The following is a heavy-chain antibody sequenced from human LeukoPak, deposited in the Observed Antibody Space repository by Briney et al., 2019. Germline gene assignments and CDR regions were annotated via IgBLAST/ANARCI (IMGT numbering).Heavy chain of an antibody. D-gene: IGHD2-15*01. Sequence: GGSLRLSCAASGFTFSSYEMNWVRQAPGKGLEWVSYISSSGSTIYYADSVKGRFTISRDNAKNSLYLQMNSLRAEDTAVYYCARVMVVAATPDDFDYWGQGTLVTVSS. J-gene: IGHJ4*02. CDR2: ISSSGSTI. CDR1: GFTFSSYE. V-gene: IGHV3-48*03. CDR3: ARVMVVAATPDDFDY.